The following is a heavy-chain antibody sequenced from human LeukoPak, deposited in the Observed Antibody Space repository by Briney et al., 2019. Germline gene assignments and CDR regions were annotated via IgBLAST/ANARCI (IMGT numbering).Heavy chain of an antibody. J-gene: IGHJ4*02. D-gene: IGHD2-15*01. CDR3: ARDTLYCSGGSCYSYFDY. CDR1: GLTFSSYW. Sequence: GGSLRLSCAASGLTFSSYWMSWVRQAPGKGLEWVANIKQDGSEKYYVDSVKGRFTISRDNAKNSLYLQMNSLRAEDTAVYYCARDTLYCSGGSCYSYFDYWGQGTLVTVSS. V-gene: IGHV3-7*01. CDR2: IKQDGSEK.